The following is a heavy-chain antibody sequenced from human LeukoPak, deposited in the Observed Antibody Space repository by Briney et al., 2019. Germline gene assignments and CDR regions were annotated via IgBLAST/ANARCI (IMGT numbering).Heavy chain of an antibody. V-gene: IGHV1-2*02. CDR3: ARVTYSGSYRPQFDP. J-gene: IGHJ5*02. CDR1: GYTFTGYY. Sequence: GASVKVSCKASGYTFTGYYMRWVRQAPGQGLEWMGWINLNSGGTNYAQKFQGRVTMTRDTSISTAYMELSRLRSGDTAVYYCARVTYSGSYRPQFDPWGQGTLVTVSS. CDR2: INLNSGGT. D-gene: IGHD1-26*01.